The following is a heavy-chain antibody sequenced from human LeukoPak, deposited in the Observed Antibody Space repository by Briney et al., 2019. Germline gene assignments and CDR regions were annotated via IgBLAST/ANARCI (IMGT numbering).Heavy chain of an antibody. J-gene: IGHJ3*02. CDR2: IYYSGST. D-gene: IGHD3-22*01. CDR3: ARGLLTYYYDTSGYLHAFDI. V-gene: IGHV4-59*01. CDR1: GGSISSYY. Sequence: SETLSLTCTVSGGSISSYYWSWIRQPPGERLEWIGYIYYSGSTNYNPSLMSRVTISVDTSKNQFSLKLSSVTAADTAVYYCARGLLTYYYDTSGYLHAFDIWGQGTMVTVSS.